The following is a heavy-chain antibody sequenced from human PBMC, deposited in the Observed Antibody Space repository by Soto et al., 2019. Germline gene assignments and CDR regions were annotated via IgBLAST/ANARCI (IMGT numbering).Heavy chain of an antibody. CDR3: ARAGEMATNGENWFDP. D-gene: IGHD5-12*01. CDR2: INHSGSN. Sequence: SETLSLTCAVYGGSFSGYYWSWIRQPPGKGLEWIGEINHSGSNNYNPSLKSRVTISVDTSKNQFSLKLNSVTAADTAVYYCARAGEMATNGENWFDPWGQGTLVTVS. J-gene: IGHJ5*02. V-gene: IGHV4-34*01. CDR1: GGSFSGYY.